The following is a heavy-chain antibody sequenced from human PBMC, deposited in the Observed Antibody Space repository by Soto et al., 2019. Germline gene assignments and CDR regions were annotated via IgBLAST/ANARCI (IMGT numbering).Heavy chain of an antibody. D-gene: IGHD2-15*01. J-gene: IGHJ6*02. Sequence: PGGSLRLSCAASGFTFSSYEMNWVRQAPGKGLEWVSYISSSGSTIYYADSVKGRFTISRDNAKNSLYLQMNSLRAEDTAVYYCARDRVGGMDYYYYYGMDVWGQGTTVTVSS. CDR1: GFTFSSYE. CDR3: ARDRVGGMDYYYYYGMDV. V-gene: IGHV3-48*03. CDR2: ISSSGSTI.